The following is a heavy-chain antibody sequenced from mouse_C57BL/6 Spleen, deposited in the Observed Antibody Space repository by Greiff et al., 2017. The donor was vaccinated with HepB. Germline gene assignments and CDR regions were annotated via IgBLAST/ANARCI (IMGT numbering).Heavy chain of an antibody. CDR3: AREAPY. V-gene: IGHV3-6*01. CDR1: GYSITSGYY. CDR2: ISYDGSN. D-gene: IGHD1-3*01. J-gene: IGHJ3*01. Sequence: EVQLQQSGPGLVKPSQSLSLTCSVTGYSITSGYYWNWIRQFPGNKLEWMGYISYDGSNNYNPSLKNRISITRDTSKNQFFLKLNSVTTEDTATYYCAREAPYWGQGTLVTVSA.